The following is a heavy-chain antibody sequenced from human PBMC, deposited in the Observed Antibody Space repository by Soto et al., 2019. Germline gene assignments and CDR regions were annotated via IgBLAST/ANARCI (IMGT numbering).Heavy chain of an antibody. CDR3: AKDSDLLWFGEFGAFDI. V-gene: IGHV3-30*18. D-gene: IGHD3-10*01. CDR1: GFTFSSYG. J-gene: IGHJ3*02. Sequence: QVQLVESGGGVVQPGRSLRLSCAASGFTFSSYGMHWVRQAPGKGLEWVAVISYDGSNKYYADSVKGLFTISRDNSKNTLYLQMNSLRAEDTAVYYCAKDSDLLWFGEFGAFDIWGQGTMVTVSS. CDR2: ISYDGSNK.